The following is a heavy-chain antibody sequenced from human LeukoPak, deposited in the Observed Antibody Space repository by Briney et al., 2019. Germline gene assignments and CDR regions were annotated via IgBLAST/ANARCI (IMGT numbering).Heavy chain of an antibody. J-gene: IGHJ5*02. CDR3: ARGRPTTSIAAAGVNWFDP. Sequence: SVKVSCKASGGTFSSYAISWVRQAPGQGLEWMGGIIPIFGTANYAQKFQGRVTITADKSTSTAYVELSSLGSEDTAVYYCARGRPTTSIAAAGVNWFDPWGQGTLVTVSS. CDR1: GGTFSSYA. D-gene: IGHD6-13*01. CDR2: IIPIFGTA. V-gene: IGHV1-69*06.